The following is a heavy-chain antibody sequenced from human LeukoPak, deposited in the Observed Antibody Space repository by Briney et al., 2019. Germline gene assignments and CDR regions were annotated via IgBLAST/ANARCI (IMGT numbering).Heavy chain of an antibody. CDR1: GFTFSSYW. J-gene: IGHJ4*02. CDR3: ARAAYYRFDY. V-gene: IGHV3-74*01. D-gene: IGHD1-26*01. CDR2: INSDGSTI. Sequence: GGSLRLSCAASGFTFSSYWVHWVRQAPGKGLERVARINSDGSTINHADSVRGRFTISRDNAENTLYLQMSGLRAEDTAIYFCARAAYYRFDYWGQGTLVTVSS.